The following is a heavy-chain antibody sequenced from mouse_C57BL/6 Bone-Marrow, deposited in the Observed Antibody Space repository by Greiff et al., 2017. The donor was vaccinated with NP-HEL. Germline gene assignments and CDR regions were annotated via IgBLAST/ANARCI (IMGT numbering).Heavy chain of an antibody. J-gene: IGHJ2*01. D-gene: IGHD1-1*01. CDR2: ISDGGSYT. CDR1: GFTFSSYA. V-gene: IGHV5-4*03. CDR3: ARAYYHSCDY. Sequence: EVKLMESGGGLVKPGGSLKLSCAASGFTFSSYAMSWVRQTPEKRLEWVATISDGGSYTYYPDNVKGRFTISRDNDKNNLYLQMSHLKSEDTAMYYCARAYYHSCDYGGKGTTHTVAS.